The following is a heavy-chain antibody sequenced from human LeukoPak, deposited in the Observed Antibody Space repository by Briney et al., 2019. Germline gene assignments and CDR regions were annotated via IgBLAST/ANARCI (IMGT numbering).Heavy chain of an antibody. CDR3: AKSAAGLHDAFDI. CDR2: ITDNGDAT. V-gene: IGHV3-23*01. CDR1: RFAFDNYI. D-gene: IGHD6-13*01. J-gene: IGHJ3*02. Sequence: GGSLRLSCAASRFAFDNYIMNWVRQPPGKGLEWVSSITDNGDATYYADSMKGRFTISTDNSKNTLYLQMNSLRAEDTAVYYCAKSAAGLHDAFDIWGQGTMVTVSS.